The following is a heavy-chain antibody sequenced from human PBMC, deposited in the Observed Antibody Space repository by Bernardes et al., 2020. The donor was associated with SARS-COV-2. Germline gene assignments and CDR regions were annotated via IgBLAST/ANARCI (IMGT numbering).Heavy chain of an antibody. CDR2: ISHSGTA. D-gene: IGHD2-21*01. CDR1: GGSLTDYY. V-gene: IGHV4-34*01. J-gene: IGHJ4*02. Sequence: SETLSLTCSVNGGSLTDYYWAWIRQPPGKGLEWIGTISHSGTATYNPSLQSRVTVSVDTSKNQFSLRLTSVTASDTALYFCAREGRLVKYFEHWGRGTLVTVSS. CDR3: AREGRLVKYFEH.